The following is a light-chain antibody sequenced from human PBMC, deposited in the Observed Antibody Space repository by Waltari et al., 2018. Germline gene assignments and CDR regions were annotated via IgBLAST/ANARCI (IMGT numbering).Light chain of an antibody. CDR3: QQYYAYPLT. CDR2: GAS. J-gene: IGKJ4*01. V-gene: IGKV1-8*01. Sequence: AIRITQSPSSLSASTGDRVTITCRSNQDIGTYLAWYQQTPGKAPRPLLHGASTLQTGVPSRFSGSGSGTDFNITIACLQSEDFVTYFCQQYYAYPLTFGGGTKVEMK. CDR1: QDIGTY.